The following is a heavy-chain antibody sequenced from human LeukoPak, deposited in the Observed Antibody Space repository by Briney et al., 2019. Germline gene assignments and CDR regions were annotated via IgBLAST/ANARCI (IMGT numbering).Heavy chain of an antibody. D-gene: IGHD3-3*01. J-gene: IGHJ3*02. Sequence: PSETLSLTCAVYGGSFSGYYWVWIRQPPGKGLEWIGYIYYSGSTNYNPSLKSRVTISVDTSKNQFSLKLSSVTAADTAVYYCARDLRHYDFWSGYPDAFDIWGQGTMVTVSS. V-gene: IGHV4-59*01. CDR2: IYYSGST. CDR1: GGSFSGYY. CDR3: ARDLRHYDFWSGYPDAFDI.